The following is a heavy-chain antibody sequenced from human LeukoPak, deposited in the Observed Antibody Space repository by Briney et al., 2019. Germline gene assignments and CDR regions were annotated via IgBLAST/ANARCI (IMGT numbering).Heavy chain of an antibody. CDR3: AREVSFGSGWYDH. Sequence: SQTLSLTCAISGDSVSNSATWNWIRQSPSRGLEWLGRTYYRSKWYKYYAVSVKGRITINPDTSKNQFSLQLNSVTPEDTAVYYCAREVSFGSGWYDHWGQGTLVTVSS. V-gene: IGHV6-1*01. CDR2: TYYRSKWYK. D-gene: IGHD6-19*01. J-gene: IGHJ5*02. CDR1: GDSVSNSAT.